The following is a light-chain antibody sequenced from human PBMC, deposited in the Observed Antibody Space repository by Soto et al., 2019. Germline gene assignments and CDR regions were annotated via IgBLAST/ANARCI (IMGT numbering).Light chain of an antibody. J-gene: IGKJ1*01. Sequence: DIQMTQSPSTLSASVGDRVTITCRASQSISTWLDWYQQKPGKAPKLLIYKASSLESGVPSRFSGSGSGKEFTLTISSVQPDDFATYFCQQYNSYSRTFGQGTKVEI. CDR3: QQYNSYSRT. CDR2: KAS. CDR1: QSISTW. V-gene: IGKV1-5*03.